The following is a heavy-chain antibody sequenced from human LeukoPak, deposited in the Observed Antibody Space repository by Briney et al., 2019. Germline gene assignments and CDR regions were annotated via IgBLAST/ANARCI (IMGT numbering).Heavy chain of an antibody. CDR1: GFIFSTYD. J-gene: IGHJ4*02. CDR2: IGTAGDT. V-gene: IGHV3-13*04. Sequence: GGSLRLSCAASGFIFSTYDMHWVRQVTGQGLEWVSSIGTAGDTYYPGSVMDRFTVSRDSAKNSLYLQIDSPTAGDTAVYYCARGAKAYCGADCYTAFDYWGQGTLVTVSS. CDR3: ARGAKAYCGADCYTAFDY. D-gene: IGHD2-21*02.